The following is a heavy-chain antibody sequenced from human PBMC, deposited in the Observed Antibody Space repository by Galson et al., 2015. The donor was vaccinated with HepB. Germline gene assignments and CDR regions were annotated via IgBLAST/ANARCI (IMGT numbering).Heavy chain of an antibody. J-gene: IGHJ2*01. Sequence: SLRLSCAASGFTFSSYGMHWVRQAPGKGLEWVANIKQDGSEKNSVDSVKGRFTISRDNAKNSLYLQMNSLRAEDTAVYYCARGAWYFELWGRGTLVTVSS. CDR1: GFTFSSYG. CDR3: ARGAWYFEL. V-gene: IGHV3-7*03. CDR2: IKQDGSEK.